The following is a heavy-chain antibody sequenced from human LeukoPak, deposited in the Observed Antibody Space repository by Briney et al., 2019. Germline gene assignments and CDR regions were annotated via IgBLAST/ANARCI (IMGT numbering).Heavy chain of an antibody. D-gene: IGHD3-9*01. Sequence: GGSLRLSCAASGFSLISYNMNWVRQAPGKGLEWVSSISSPSSHIYYADSVKGRFTISRDNAKNSLYLQMSSLRAEDTAVYYCARAPYDILTGYSPYYLESWGQGTLVTVSS. CDR2: ISSPSSHI. CDR1: GFSLISYN. V-gene: IGHV3-21*06. J-gene: IGHJ4*02. CDR3: ARAPYDILTGYSPYYLES.